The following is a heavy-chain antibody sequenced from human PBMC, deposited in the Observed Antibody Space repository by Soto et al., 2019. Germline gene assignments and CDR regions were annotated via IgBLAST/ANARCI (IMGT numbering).Heavy chain of an antibody. J-gene: IGHJ4*02. V-gene: IGHV3-23*01. D-gene: IGHD6-13*01. CDR3: AKRGSSFYFDY. Sequence: EVQLLESGGGLVQPGGSLRLSCAASGFTFSNYAMNWVRQAPGKGLEWVSVISGSGGSTYYADSVKGRLTISRDNSKNTLYLKMNSLRADDTAVYYCAKRGSSFYFDYWGQGTLVTVSS. CDR2: ISGSGGST. CDR1: GFTFSNYA.